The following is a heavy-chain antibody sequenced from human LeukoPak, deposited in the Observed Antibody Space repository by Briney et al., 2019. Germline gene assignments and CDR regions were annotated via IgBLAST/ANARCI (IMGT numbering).Heavy chain of an antibody. Sequence: GGSLRLSCAASGFTFDDYAMHWVRQAPGKGLEWVSGISWNSGSIDYADSVKGRFTISRDNSKNTLYLQMNSLRAEDTAVYYCARDRRDGYTYWGQGTLVTVSS. J-gene: IGHJ4*02. CDR3: ARDRRDGYTY. D-gene: IGHD5-24*01. V-gene: IGHV3-9*01. CDR1: GFTFDDYA. CDR2: ISWNSGSI.